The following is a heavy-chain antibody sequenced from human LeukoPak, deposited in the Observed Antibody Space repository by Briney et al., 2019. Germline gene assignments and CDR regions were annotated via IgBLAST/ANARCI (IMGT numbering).Heavy chain of an antibody. J-gene: IGHJ4*02. CDR1: GGSISSGGYS. D-gene: IGHD2-2*01. CDR2: IYYSGST. Sequence: PSQTLSLTCTVSGGSISSGGYSWSWIRQHPGKGLEWIGYIYYSGSTYYNPSLKSRVTTSVDTSKNQFSLKLSSVTAADTAVYYCARERSDGYCSSTSCSDWGQGTLVTVSS. V-gene: IGHV4-31*03. CDR3: ARERSDGYCSSTSCSD.